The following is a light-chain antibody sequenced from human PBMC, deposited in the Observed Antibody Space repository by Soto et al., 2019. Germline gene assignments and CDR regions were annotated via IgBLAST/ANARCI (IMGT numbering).Light chain of an antibody. Sequence: IQVTQSPSSLSASVGDRVTITCRASQGIRNELSWYQQKPGKAPKFLIFAASNLQSGVPSRFSGSGSGTEFTLTISSLQPDDFATYYCQQYNSYSFGQGTKVDIK. CDR2: AAS. CDR3: QQYNSYS. J-gene: IGKJ1*01. CDR1: QGIRNE. V-gene: IGKV1-17*01.